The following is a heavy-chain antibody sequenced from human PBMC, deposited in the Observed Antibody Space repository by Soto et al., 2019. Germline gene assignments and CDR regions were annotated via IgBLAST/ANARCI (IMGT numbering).Heavy chain of an antibody. D-gene: IGHD5-12*01. CDR3: AREGGYSGYDPFDY. Sequence: VQLVESGGGLVQPGGSLRLSCAASGFTVSSNYMSWVRQAPGKGLEWVSVIYSGGSTYYADSVKGRFTIARHNSKNTLYLQMNSLSAEDTAVYYCAREGGYSGYDPFDYWGQGTLVTVSS. CDR2: IYSGGST. CDR1: GFTVSSNY. J-gene: IGHJ4*02. V-gene: IGHV3-53*04.